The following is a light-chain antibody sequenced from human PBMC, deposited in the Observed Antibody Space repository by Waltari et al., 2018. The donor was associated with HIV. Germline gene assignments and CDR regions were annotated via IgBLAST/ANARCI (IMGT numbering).Light chain of an antibody. CDR2: WAS. J-gene: IGKJ1*01. Sequence: VLTPSPDSLAVALGERATINCKPSQSVLYNSDNKNYLAWYQQKPGQPPNLLISWASTRESWVPDRFSGSGSGTDFTLTISSLQAEDVAIYYCQQYHTSWTFGQGTKVEIK. CDR1: QSVLYNSDNKNY. V-gene: IGKV4-1*01. CDR3: QQYHTSWT.